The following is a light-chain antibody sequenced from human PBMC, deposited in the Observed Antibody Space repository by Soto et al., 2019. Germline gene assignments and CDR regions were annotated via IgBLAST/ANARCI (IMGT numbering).Light chain of an antibody. CDR1: QSVSSN. V-gene: IGKV3-15*01. CDR2: GAS. Sequence: EIVMTQSPATLSVSPGERATLSCRASQSVSSNLAWYQQKPGQAPRLLIYGASTRATGIPARFSGSGSGTEFTRTIISLQSEDFAVYYCQQYNNWPPVTFGQGTKVEIK. J-gene: IGKJ1*01. CDR3: QQYNNWPPVT.